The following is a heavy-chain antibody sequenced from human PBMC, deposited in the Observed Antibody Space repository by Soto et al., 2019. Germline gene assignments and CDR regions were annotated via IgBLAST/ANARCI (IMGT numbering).Heavy chain of an antibody. CDR1: GASLTDYH. Sequence: SETLSLTCTVSGASLTDYHWSWIRQPPGKGLECLGYIYYTGSANYNPSLKSRVTMSVDTSKNQIFLTLSSVTAADTAFYYCARGFAIGWYTYYFDYWGQGPLVTVSS. CDR3: ARGFAIGWYTYYFDY. D-gene: IGHD6-19*01. CDR2: IYYTGSA. V-gene: IGHV4-59*08. J-gene: IGHJ4*02.